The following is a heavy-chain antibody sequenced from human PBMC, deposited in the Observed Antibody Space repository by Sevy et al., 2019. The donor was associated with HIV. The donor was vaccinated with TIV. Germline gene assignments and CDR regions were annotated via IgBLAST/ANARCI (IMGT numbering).Heavy chain of an antibody. J-gene: IGHJ1*01. D-gene: IGHD1-1*01. CDR1: GFTFNRYS. CDR3: ALERLSSDVAEYFQN. CDR2: ISFDATNK. V-gene: IGHV3-30-3*01. Sequence: GESLKISCAASGFTFNRYSMHWVRQAPGKGLEWVATISFDATNKHDPDSVKGRFTISRDNFQNSLFLQMDSLRPEDTAVYYCALERLSSDVAEYFQNWGQGTLVTVSS.